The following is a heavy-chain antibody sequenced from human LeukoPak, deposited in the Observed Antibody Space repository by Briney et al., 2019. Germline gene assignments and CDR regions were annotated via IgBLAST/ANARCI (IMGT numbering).Heavy chain of an antibody. CDR1: GGSISSGSYY. V-gene: IGHV4-61*02. Sequence: SQTLSLPCTVSGGSISSGSYYWSWIRQPAGKGLEWIGRIYTSGSTNYNPSLKSRVTISVDTSKNQFSLKLSSVTAADTAVYYCAATPYLLGYCSSTSCYSWFDPWGQGTLVTVSS. J-gene: IGHJ5*02. D-gene: IGHD2-2*01. CDR2: IYTSGST. CDR3: AATPYLLGYCSSTSCYSWFDP.